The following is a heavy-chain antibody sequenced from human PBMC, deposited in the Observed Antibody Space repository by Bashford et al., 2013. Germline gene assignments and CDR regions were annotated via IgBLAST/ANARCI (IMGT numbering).Heavy chain of an antibody. J-gene: IGHJ4*02. V-gene: IGHV1-18*01. D-gene: IGHD2-21*02. CDR1: GYMFTRYG. CDR2: ISSNDRNT. CDR3: ARDVRGVVVTDVPTSDH. Sequence: ASVKVSCKASGYMFTRYGISWVRQAPGQGLEWMAWISSNDRNTNYAQKFQGRVTLTTDTSTNTAYMELRNLRSDDTAVYYCARDVRGVVVTDVPTSDHWGQGTLVTVSS.